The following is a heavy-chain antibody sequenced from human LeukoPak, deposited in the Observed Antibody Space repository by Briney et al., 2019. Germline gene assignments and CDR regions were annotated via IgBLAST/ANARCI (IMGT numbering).Heavy chain of an antibody. Sequence: GASVKVSCKASGYTFTSYGISWVRQAPGQGLEWMGRIIPILGIANYAQKFQGRVTITADKSTSTAYMELSSLRSEDTAVYYCARDLGAFDIWGQGTMVTVSS. CDR3: ARDLGAFDI. V-gene: IGHV1-69*04. J-gene: IGHJ3*02. CDR1: GYTFTSYG. CDR2: IIPILGIA.